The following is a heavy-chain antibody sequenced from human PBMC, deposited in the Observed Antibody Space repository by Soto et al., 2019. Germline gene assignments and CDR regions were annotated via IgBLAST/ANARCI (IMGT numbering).Heavy chain of an antibody. Sequence: PGGSLRLSCQASGFNFDNYGMHWVRKAPGKGREWVAVITYDGSFQYYGDSVKGRFTISRDNSKNTLSLHLNTLKPEDTAVYHCAKDRVGGTFYTPLAFWGQGTRVTVS. CDR3: AKDRVGGTFYTPLAF. J-gene: IGHJ4*02. CDR2: ITYDGSFQ. D-gene: IGHD1-7*01. V-gene: IGHV3-30*18. CDR1: GFNFDNYG.